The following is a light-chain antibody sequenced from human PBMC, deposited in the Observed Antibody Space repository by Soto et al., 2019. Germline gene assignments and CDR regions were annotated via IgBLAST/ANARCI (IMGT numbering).Light chain of an antibody. J-gene: IGLJ1*01. CDR1: SSDIGTYNY. V-gene: IGLV2-14*01. CDR3: SSYTSSSPYV. Sequence: QSALTQPASVSASPGQSITISCTGTSSDIGTYNYVSWFQQYSGKAPKLMLYEVNNRPSGVSDRFSGSKSGNTASLTISGLQAEDDADYYCSSYTSSSPYVFGTGTKVTVL. CDR2: EVN.